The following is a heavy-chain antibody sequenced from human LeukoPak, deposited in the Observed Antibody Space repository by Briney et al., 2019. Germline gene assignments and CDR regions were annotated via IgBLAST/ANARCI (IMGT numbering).Heavy chain of an antibody. CDR1: GGSISSYY. J-gene: IGHJ4*02. CDR2: IYYSGST. V-gene: IGHV4-59*01. CDR3: ARVPLSSSPPDY. Sequence: SETLSLTCTVSGGSISSYYWSWIRQPPGKGLEWIGYIYYSGSTNHNPSLKSRVTISVDTSKNQFSLKLSSVTAADTAVYYCARVPLSSSPPDYWGQGTLVTVSS. D-gene: IGHD6-6*01.